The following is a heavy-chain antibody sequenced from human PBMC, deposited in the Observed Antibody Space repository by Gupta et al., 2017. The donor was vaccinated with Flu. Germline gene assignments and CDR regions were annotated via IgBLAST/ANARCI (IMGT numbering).Heavy chain of an antibody. CDR3: ARAPTYYYYGMDV. V-gene: IGHV3-74*01. Sequence: VRQAPGKGLVWVSRINGDGSSTDYADSVKGRFTISRDNARNTLNLQMNGLRAEDTAVYYCARAPTYYYYGMDVWGQGTTVTVSS. J-gene: IGHJ6*02. CDR2: INGDGSST.